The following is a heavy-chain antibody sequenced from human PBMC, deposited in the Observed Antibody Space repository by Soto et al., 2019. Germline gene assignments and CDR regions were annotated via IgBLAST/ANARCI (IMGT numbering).Heavy chain of an antibody. V-gene: IGHV1-69*13. CDR1: GGTFSSYA. D-gene: IGHD1-26*01. CDR3: AGGWELQNWFDP. Sequence: SVKVSCKPSGGTFSSYAISWVRQAPGQGLEWMGGIIPIFGTANYAQKFQGRVTITADESTSTAYMELSSLRSEDTAVYYCAGGWELQNWFDPWGQGTLVTVSS. CDR2: IIPIFGTA. J-gene: IGHJ5*02.